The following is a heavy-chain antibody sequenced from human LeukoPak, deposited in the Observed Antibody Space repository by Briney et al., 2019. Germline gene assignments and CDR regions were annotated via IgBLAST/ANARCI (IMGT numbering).Heavy chain of an antibody. CDR1: GYTFTSYG. Sequence: ASVKVSCKASGYTFTSYGISWVRQAPGQGLEWMGWISAYNGNTNYAQKLQGRVTMTTDTSTSTAYMELRSLRPDDTAVYYCARRYYDSSGYYYFDYWGQGTLVTVSS. CDR3: ARRYYDSSGYYYFDY. V-gene: IGHV1-18*01. J-gene: IGHJ4*02. CDR2: ISAYNGNT. D-gene: IGHD3-22*01.